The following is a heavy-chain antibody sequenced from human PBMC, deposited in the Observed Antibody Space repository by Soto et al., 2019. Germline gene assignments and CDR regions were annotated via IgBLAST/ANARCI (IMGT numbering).Heavy chain of an antibody. CDR1: GGIFSTYA. D-gene: IGHD3-10*01. J-gene: IGHJ4*02. Sequence: QVQLVQSGAEVKKPGSSVKVSCKASGGIFSTYAISWLRQAPGQGLEWVGGIIPRFGTPNYAQRFQGRVTITADESTSTAYMELSRLRSEDTAVYYCARDRDDYGSGNYYNRIDFWGQGTLVTVSS. CDR2: IIPRFGTP. V-gene: IGHV1-69*01. CDR3: ARDRDDYGSGNYYNRIDF.